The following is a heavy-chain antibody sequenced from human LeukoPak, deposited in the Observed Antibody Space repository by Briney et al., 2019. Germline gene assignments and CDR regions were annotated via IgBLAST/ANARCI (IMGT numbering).Heavy chain of an antibody. CDR3: ARSNEILTGYYGRH. D-gene: IGHD3-9*01. Sequence: SVKVSCKASGGTFNSYVFTWVRQPPGHGLEFMGGNNPIFGAPNYAQKFQGRLSITADETTRTAYMELSSLTSEDTAVYYCARSNEILTGYYGRHWGQGTLVTVSS. V-gene: IGHV1-69*13. CDR2: NNPIFGAP. CDR1: GGTFNSYV. J-gene: IGHJ4*02.